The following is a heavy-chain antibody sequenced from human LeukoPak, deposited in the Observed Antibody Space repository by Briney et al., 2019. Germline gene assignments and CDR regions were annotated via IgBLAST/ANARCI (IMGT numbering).Heavy chain of an antibody. CDR1: GGSISSSSYY. V-gene: IGHV4-39*07. CDR2: IYYSGST. Sequence: SETLSLTCTVSGGSISSSSYYWGWIRQPPGKGLEWIGSIYYSGSTYYNPSLKSRVTISVDTSKNQFSLKLSSVTAADTAVYYCARTWWELLGSYYYYYMDVWGKGTTVTISS. D-gene: IGHD1-26*01. J-gene: IGHJ6*03. CDR3: ARTWWELLGSYYYYYMDV.